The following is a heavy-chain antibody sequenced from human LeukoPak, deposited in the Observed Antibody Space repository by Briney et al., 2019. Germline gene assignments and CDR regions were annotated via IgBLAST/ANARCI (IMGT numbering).Heavy chain of an antibody. J-gene: IGHJ4*02. CDR1: GFTFSSYA. CDR2: ISGSGDST. Sequence: PGGSLRLSCAASGFTFSSYAMSWVRQAPGRGLEWVSGISGSGDSTNYADSVKGRFTSSRDNSKNTLFLQMNLLRAEDTAVYYCAKIPVSYSSGWSNFDYWGQGTLVTVSS. CDR3: AKIPVSYSSGWSNFDY. D-gene: IGHD6-19*01. V-gene: IGHV3-23*01.